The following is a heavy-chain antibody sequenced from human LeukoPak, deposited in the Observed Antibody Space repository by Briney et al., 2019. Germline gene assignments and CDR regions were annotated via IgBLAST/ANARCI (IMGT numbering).Heavy chain of an antibody. D-gene: IGHD2-15*01. Sequence: PSETLSLTCTVSGGSISSGGYYWSWIRQHPGKGLEWIGYIYYSGSTYYNPSLKSRVTISVDTSKNQFSLKLSSVTAADTAVYYCVSPATGGAFDIWGQGTMVTVSS. V-gene: IGHV4-31*03. J-gene: IGHJ3*02. CDR3: VSPATGGAFDI. CDR1: GGSISSGGYY. CDR2: IYYSGST.